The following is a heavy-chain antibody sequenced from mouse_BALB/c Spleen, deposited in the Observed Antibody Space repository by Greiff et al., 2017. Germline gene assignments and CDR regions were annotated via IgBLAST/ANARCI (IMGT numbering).Heavy chain of an antibody. CDR1: GFTFSDYG. D-gene: IGHD2-3*01. Sequence: DVMLVESGGGLVQPGGSRKLSCAASGFTFSDYGMAWVRQAPGKGPEWVAFISNLAYSIYYADTVTGRFTISRENAKNTLYLEMSSLRSEDTAMYYCARDGWRSYAMDYWGQGTSVTVSS. CDR3: ARDGWRSYAMDY. J-gene: IGHJ4*01. V-gene: IGHV5-15*02. CDR2: ISNLAYSI.